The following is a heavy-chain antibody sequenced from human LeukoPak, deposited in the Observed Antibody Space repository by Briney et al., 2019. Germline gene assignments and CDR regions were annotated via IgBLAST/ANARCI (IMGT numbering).Heavy chain of an antibody. J-gene: IGHJ4*02. CDR3: AKGEYYYDISGHFDY. CDR1: GFTFSSYA. CDR2: ISGSGGRT. Sequence: PGGSLRLSCAASGFTFSSYAMSWVRQGPGKGLEWGSAISGSGGRTYYADSVKGRFTIYRDNSKNTLYLQMNSLRPEHTAVYYCAKGEYYYDISGHFDYWGQGTLVTVSS. D-gene: IGHD3-22*01. V-gene: IGHV3-23*01.